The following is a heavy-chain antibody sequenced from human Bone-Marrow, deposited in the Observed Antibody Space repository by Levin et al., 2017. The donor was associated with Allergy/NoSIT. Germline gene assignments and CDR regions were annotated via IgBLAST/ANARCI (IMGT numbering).Heavy chain of an antibody. CDR3: AKDYDFWSAPQVGFDY. Sequence: LSLTCAASGFTFSSYGMHWVRQAPGKGLEWVAVISYDGSNKYYADSVKGRFTISRDNSKNTLYLQMNSLRAEDTAVYYCAKDYDFWSAPQVGFDYWGQGTLVTVSS. V-gene: IGHV3-30*18. D-gene: IGHD3-3*01. J-gene: IGHJ4*02. CDR2: ISYDGSNK. CDR1: GFTFSSYG.